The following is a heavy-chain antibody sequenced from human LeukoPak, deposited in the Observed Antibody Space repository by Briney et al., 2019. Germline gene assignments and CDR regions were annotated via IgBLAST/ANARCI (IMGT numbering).Heavy chain of an antibody. CDR2: INPSNGDT. Sequence: ASVKVSCKASGYTFIDYFIHWVRQAPGQGLEWMGIINPSNGDTFYTQKFQGRVTMTRDTSTSTVHMELSSLRSEDTAVFYCATVGYSQFFDYWGQGTLVTVSS. J-gene: IGHJ4*02. V-gene: IGHV1-46*01. CDR1: GYTFIDYF. D-gene: IGHD5-18*01. CDR3: ATVGYSQFFDY.